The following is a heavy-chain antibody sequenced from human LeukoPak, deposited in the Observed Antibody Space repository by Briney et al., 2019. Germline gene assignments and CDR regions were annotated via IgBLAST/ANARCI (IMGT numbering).Heavy chain of an antibody. CDR2: INSDGSST. Sequence: GGSLRLSCAASGFTFSSYWMHRVRQAPGKGLVWVSRINSDGSSTSYADSVKGRFTISRDNAKNTLYLQMNSLRAEDTAVYYCARAYYDYVWGSYRYYFDYWGQGTLVTVSS. CDR3: ARAYYDYVWGSYRYYFDY. J-gene: IGHJ4*02. D-gene: IGHD3-16*02. V-gene: IGHV3-74*01. CDR1: GFTFSSYW.